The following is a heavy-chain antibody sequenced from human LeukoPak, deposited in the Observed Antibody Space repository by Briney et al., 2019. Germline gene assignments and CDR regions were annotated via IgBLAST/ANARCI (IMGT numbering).Heavy chain of an antibody. CDR3: ATLHHSDSSGYHHYYFDY. Sequence: PGGSLRLSCAASGFTFSSYSMNWVRQAPGKGLEWVSSISSSSSYIYYADSVKGRFTISRDNAKNSLYLQMNSLRAEDTAVYYCATLHHSDSSGYHHYYFDYWGQGTLVTVSS. J-gene: IGHJ4*02. V-gene: IGHV3-21*01. CDR1: GFTFSSYS. CDR2: ISSSSSYI. D-gene: IGHD3-22*01.